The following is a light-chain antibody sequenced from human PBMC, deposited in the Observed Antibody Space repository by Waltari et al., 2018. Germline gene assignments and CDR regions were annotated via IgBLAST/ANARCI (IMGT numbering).Light chain of an antibody. CDR1: SSNTGPYY. CDR3: ATWDDSLTAWV. CDR2: RNN. V-gene: IGLV1-47*01. Sequence: QSVLTQPPSTSGTPGQRVTLSCSGSSSNTGPYYVYRYHQPPGTAPKLLIYRNNQRPSGVPDRFSGSKSGTSASLAISGLRSEDEADYYCATWDDSLTAWVFGGGTKLTVL. J-gene: IGLJ3*02.